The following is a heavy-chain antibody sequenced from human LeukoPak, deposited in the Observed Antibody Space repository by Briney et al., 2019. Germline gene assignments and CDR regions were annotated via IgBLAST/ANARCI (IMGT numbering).Heavy chain of an antibody. CDR1: GYTFTSYY. V-gene: IGHV1-46*03. D-gene: IGHD1-26*01. J-gene: IGHJ4*02. Sequence: ASVKVSCKTSGYTFTSYYMHWVRQAPGQGLEWMGVINPSGGSTSYAQKFQGRVTMTRDTSTSTVYMELSSLRFEDTAVYYCARDKSGVGTDYWGQGTLVTVSS. CDR2: INPSGGST. CDR3: ARDKSGVGTDY.